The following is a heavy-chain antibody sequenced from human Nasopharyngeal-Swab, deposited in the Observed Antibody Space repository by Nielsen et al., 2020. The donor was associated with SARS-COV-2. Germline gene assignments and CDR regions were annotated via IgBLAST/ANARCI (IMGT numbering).Heavy chain of an antibody. CDR2: ISWNSGDL. J-gene: IGHJ4*02. CDR1: GFTFDDYA. Sequence: GGSLRLSCAASGFTFDDYAMHWVRQAPGKGLEWVSGISWNSGDLGYADSVKGRFTTSRDNAKNSLYLQMNSLRTEDTAFYYCAKDGDHGDFTVGIDSWGQGTLVTVSS. D-gene: IGHD4-17*01. V-gene: IGHV3-9*01. CDR3: AKDGDHGDFTVGIDS.